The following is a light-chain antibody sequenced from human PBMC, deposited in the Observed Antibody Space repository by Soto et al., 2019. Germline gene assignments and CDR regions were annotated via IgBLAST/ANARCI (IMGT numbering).Light chain of an antibody. CDR2: GAS. CDR3: QHHNSYSQT. CDR1: QSIRYY. Sequence: ESIQYTPTLSASVGDRVTITCRASQSIRYYLAWYQQMPGKAPKLLIYGASSLQSGVPSRFSGSGSGTEFTLTISSLQPDDFATYFCQHHNSYSQTFGQGTKVDIK. V-gene: IGKV1-5*01. J-gene: IGKJ1*01.